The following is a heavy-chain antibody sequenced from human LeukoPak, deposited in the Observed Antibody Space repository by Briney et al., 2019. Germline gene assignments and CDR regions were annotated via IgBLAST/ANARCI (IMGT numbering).Heavy chain of an antibody. CDR3: ARDEGYCSSTSCQNYYYYGMDV. CDR2: IYSGGST. J-gene: IGHJ6*02. D-gene: IGHD2-2*01. CDR1: GFTVSSNY. Sequence: GGSLRLSCAASGFTVSSNYMSWVRQAPGKGLEWVSVIYSGGSTYYADSVKGRFTISRDNSKNTLYLQMKSLRAEHTALYYCARDEGYCSSTSCQNYYYYGMDVWGQGTTVTVSS. V-gene: IGHV3-53*01.